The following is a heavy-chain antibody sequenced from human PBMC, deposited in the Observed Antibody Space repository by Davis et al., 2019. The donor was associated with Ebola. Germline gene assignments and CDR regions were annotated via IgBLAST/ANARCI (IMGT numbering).Heavy chain of an antibody. D-gene: IGHD3-10*01. CDR2: MDHSGNT. CDR3: ASGQSGSDYSLWQY. CDR1: GGSFSGYY. Sequence: GSLRLSCAVHGGSFSGYYWSWIRQPPGKGLEWIGEMDHSGNTNYNPSLKSRVTISIDTSKKQISLNLTSVTAADTAVYYCASGQSGSDYSLWQYWGQGTLVTVSS. J-gene: IGHJ4*02. V-gene: IGHV4-34*01.